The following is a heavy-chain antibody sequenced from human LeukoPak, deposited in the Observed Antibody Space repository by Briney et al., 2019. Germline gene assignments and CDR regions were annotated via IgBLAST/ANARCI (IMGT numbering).Heavy chain of an antibody. D-gene: IGHD6-13*01. V-gene: IGHV4-34*01. J-gene: IGHJ6*03. Sequence: PSETLSLTCAVYGGSFSGYYWSWIRQPPGKGLEWIGEINHSGSTNYNPSPKSRVTISVDTSKNQFSLKLSSVTAADTAVYYCAREGGSSWYSRDFYYIDVWGKGTTVTVSS. CDR2: INHSGST. CDR1: GGSFSGYY. CDR3: AREGGSSWYSRDFYYIDV.